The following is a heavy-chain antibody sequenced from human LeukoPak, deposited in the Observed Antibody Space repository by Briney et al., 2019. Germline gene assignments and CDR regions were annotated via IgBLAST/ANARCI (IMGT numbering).Heavy chain of an antibody. Sequence: KPGGSLRLSCAASGFTFSSYEMNWVRQAPGKGLEWVSYISSSGSTIYYADSVKGRFTISRDNAKNSLYLQMNSLRAEDTAVYYCARDRKVTMVRGVIHGYYYGMDVWGKGTTVTVSS. CDR1: GFTFSSYE. CDR3: ARDRKVTMVRGVIHGYYYGMDV. J-gene: IGHJ6*04. V-gene: IGHV3-48*03. CDR2: ISSSGSTI. D-gene: IGHD3-10*01.